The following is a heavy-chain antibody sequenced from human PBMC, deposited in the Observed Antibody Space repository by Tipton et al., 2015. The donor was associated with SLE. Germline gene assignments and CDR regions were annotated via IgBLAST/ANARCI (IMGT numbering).Heavy chain of an antibody. Sequence: TLSLTCTVSGGSIRSHYWTWIRQPPGKGLEWIGYFYYSGNTKYNPSLKSRVTISGDTSRNQLSLKLSSVTAADTAVYFCARQDLGRAATLTFDIWGLGTLVTVSS. CDR2: FYYSGNT. CDR3: ARQDLGRAATLTFDI. V-gene: IGHV4-59*11. D-gene: IGHD6-25*01. CDR1: GGSIRSHY. J-gene: IGHJ4*02.